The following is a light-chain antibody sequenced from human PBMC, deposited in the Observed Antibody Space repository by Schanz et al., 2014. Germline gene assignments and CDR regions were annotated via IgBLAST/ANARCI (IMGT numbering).Light chain of an antibody. CDR2: SND. V-gene: IGLV1-47*01. CDR1: SSNIRSNY. CDR3: AAWDDSLSGRV. J-gene: IGLJ3*02. Sequence: QSVLTQPPSASGTPGQRVTISCSGSSSNIRSNYVYWYQHLPGTAPKLLIYSNDQRPSGVPDRFSGSKSGTSASLAISGLRSEDEGDYYCAAWDDSLSGRVFGGGTKLTVL.